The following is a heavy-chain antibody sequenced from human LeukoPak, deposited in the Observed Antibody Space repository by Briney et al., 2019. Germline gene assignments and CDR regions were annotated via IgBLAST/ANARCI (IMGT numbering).Heavy chain of an antibody. D-gene: IGHD1-7*01. CDR3: ARVPGGGTAAN. CDR2: IYYSGST. V-gene: IGHV4-61*01. J-gene: IGHJ3*01. Sequence: SETLSLPCTVSGGSLSSGSYHGSWIRQPPGRGLEWIGYIYYSGSTNYNPSLRSRVTISVDTSKNQFSLKLSSVTAADTAVYYCARVPGGGTAANWGQGTMVTVSS. CDR1: GGSLSSGSYH.